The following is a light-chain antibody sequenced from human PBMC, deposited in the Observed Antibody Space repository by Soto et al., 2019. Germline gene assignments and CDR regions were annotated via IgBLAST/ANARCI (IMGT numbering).Light chain of an antibody. Sequence: QSVLTQPASVSGSPGQSFPISCTGTSSDVGGYNYVSWYQQHPGKAPKLMIYDVSNRPSGVSNRFSGSKSGNTASLTISGLQAEDEADYYCSSYTSSSTPYVCGTGTKVTVL. V-gene: IGLV2-14*01. CDR3: SSYTSSSTPYV. J-gene: IGLJ1*01. CDR1: SSDVGGYNY. CDR2: DVS.